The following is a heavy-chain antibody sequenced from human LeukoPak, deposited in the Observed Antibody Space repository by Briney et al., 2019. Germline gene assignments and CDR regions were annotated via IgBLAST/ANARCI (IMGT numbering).Heavy chain of an antibody. CDR3: ARGDGYNFFDY. J-gene: IGHJ4*02. Sequence: PGGSLRLSCAVSGFSVANNYMSWVRQAPGKGLEWVSVFYVGGATYYADSVKGRFTISRDNSDNTLYLQMKSLRAEDTAVYYCARGDGYNFFDYWGQGTLVTVSS. CDR2: FYVGGAT. D-gene: IGHD5-24*01. CDR1: GFSVANNY. V-gene: IGHV3-53*01.